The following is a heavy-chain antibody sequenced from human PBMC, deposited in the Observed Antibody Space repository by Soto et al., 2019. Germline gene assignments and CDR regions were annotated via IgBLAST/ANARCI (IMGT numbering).Heavy chain of an antibody. V-gene: IGHV3-30*03. CDR1: GFTINRND. CDR3: ASCERFPRVGVDYYALDV. D-gene: IGHD3-3*01. CDR2: MSFDGNHQ. Sequence: QVHLVESGGGVVQPGGSLRLSCAASGFTINRNDMCWVRQAPGKGLEWVAVMSFDGNHQHYADSVKGRFTISRDNSKNTLSLEMNSLRRDDTAVYYCASCERFPRVGVDYYALDVWGQGTTVIVSS. J-gene: IGHJ6*02.